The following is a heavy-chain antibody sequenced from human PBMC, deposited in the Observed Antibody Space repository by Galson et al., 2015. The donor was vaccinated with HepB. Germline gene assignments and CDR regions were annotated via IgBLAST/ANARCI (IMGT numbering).Heavy chain of an antibody. J-gene: IGHJ6*03. CDR2: IDWDDDK. CDR1: GFSLSTSGMC. CDR3: ARIRIAAAGTSYYYYYYMDV. D-gene: IGHD6-13*01. V-gene: IGHV2-70*11. Sequence: PALVNPTQTLTLTCTFSGFSLSTSGMCVSWIRQPPGKALEWLARIDWDDDKYYSTSLKTRLTISKDTSKNQVVLTMTNMDPVDTATYYCARIRIAAAGTSYYYYYYMDVWGKGTTVTVSS.